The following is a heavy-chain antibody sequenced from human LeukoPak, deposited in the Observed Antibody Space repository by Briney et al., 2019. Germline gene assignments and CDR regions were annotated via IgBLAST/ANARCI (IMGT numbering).Heavy chain of an antibody. V-gene: IGHV4-59*01. Sequence: SETLSLTCTVSGGSISSYYWSWIRQPPGKGLEWIGYIYYSGSTNYNPSLKSRVTISVDTSKNQFSLKLSSVTAADTAVYYCARGGVGSSPHDYWGQGILVTVSS. J-gene: IGHJ4*02. CDR2: IYYSGST. CDR1: GGSISSYY. CDR3: ARGGVGSSPHDY. D-gene: IGHD6-13*01.